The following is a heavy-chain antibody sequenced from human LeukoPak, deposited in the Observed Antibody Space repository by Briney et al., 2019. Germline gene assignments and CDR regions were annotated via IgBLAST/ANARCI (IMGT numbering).Heavy chain of an antibody. D-gene: IGHD3-16*01. CDR1: GYTFTSYY. CDR2: INPSGGST. J-gene: IGHJ4*02. Sequence: ASVKVSCKASGYTFTSYYMHWVRQAPGQGLEWMGKINPSGGSTSYAQKFQGRVTMTRDTSTSTVYMELSSLRSEDTAVYYCARDGGRPQKMAAFDYWGQGTLVTVSS. V-gene: IGHV1-46*01. CDR3: ARDGGRPQKMAAFDY.